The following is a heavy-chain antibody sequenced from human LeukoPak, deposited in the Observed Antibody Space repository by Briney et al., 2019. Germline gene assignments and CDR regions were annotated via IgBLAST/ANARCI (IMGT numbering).Heavy chain of an antibody. Sequence: GGSLRLSCAASGFTFSSYAMNWVRQAPGKGLEWVSAISGSGGGTYYADSVKGRFTISRDNAKTSLFLQMSSLRADDTAVYYCARNRDFYDSSGSVPLDYWGQGILVTVSS. CDR2: ISGSGGGT. CDR3: ARNRDFYDSSGSVPLDY. D-gene: IGHD3-22*01. CDR1: GFTFSSYA. V-gene: IGHV3-23*01. J-gene: IGHJ4*02.